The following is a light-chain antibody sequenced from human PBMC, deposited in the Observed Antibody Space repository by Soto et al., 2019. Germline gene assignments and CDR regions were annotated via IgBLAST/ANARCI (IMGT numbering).Light chain of an antibody. CDR2: GAS. J-gene: IGKJ4*01. Sequence: EIVTTQSPATLSVSPGERATLSCRASQSVSNNLAWYQQRPGQAPRLLIYGASTRATRVPARFSGSGSGTDLTLTISSIEHEDFAIYLCQQGSNGHLTFVGG. CDR3: QQGSNGHLT. CDR1: QSVSNN. V-gene: IGKV3-15*01.